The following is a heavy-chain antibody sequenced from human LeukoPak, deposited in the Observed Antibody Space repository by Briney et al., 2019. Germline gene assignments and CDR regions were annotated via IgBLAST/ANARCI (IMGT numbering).Heavy chain of an antibody. D-gene: IGHD1-26*01. CDR2: INHSGST. CDR3: ARVGRSGSYLDY. CDR1: GGSFSGYY. Sequence: SETLSLTCAVYGGSFSGYYWSWIRQPPGKGLEWIGEINHSGSTNYNPSLNSRVTISVDTSKNQYSLKLSSVIAADTAVYYCARVGRSGSYLDYWGQGTLVTVSS. V-gene: IGHV4-34*01. J-gene: IGHJ4*02.